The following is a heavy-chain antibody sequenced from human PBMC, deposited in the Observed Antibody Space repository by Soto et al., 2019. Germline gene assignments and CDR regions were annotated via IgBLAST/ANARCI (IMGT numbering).Heavy chain of an antibody. CDR3: ARSETVPADGDY. J-gene: IGHJ4*02. Sequence: GASVKVSCKACGYTLTGYAMHWVRQAPGQRLEWMGWINAGNGNTKYSQKFQGRVTITRDTSASTAYMELSSLRSEDTAVYYCARSETVPADGDYWGQGPLVTSPQ. CDR2: INAGNGNT. V-gene: IGHV1-3*01. CDR1: GYTLTGYA. D-gene: IGHD6-19*01.